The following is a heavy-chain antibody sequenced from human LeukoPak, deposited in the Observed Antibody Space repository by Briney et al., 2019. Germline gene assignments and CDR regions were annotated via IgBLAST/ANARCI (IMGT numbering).Heavy chain of an antibody. V-gene: IGHV3-23*01. CDR1: GFTFTTYT. D-gene: IGHD6-19*01. J-gene: IGHJ4*02. Sequence: GGSLRLSCAASGFTFTTYTMNWVRQAPGKGLEWVSSISGSGAYIYYADSVKGRFTISRDNSKNTLYLQMNSLRAEDTAVYYCAKVGSSGWYLFMAFDYWGQGTLVTVSS. CDR3: AKVGSSGWYLFMAFDY. CDR2: ISGSGAYI.